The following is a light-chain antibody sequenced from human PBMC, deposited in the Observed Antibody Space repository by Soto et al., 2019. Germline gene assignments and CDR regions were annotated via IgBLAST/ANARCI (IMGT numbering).Light chain of an antibody. CDR1: QGIANF. CDR3: QQYHSYPVT. Sequence: DIQMTQSPSSLSASVGDTVTITCRASQGIANFLAWFQQKPGTAPKSLIYGASSLQGGVPSRFGGRGSDTYFTLTISSLQPDDFAIYYCQQYHSYPVTFGGGTKVEIK. J-gene: IGKJ4*01. CDR2: GAS. V-gene: IGKV1-16*01.